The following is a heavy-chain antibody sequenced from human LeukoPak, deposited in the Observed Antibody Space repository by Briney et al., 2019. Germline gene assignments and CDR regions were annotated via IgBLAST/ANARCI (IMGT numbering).Heavy chain of an antibody. D-gene: IGHD3-10*01. J-gene: IGHJ3*02. V-gene: IGHV4-59*01. Sequence: SETLSLTCTVSGGSTSSYYWNWIRQPPGKELEWIGNIYYSGSTNYNPYLKSRVTISIDASKNQFSLKVNSAIAADTAVYYCARESMYSSVGSYGFDIWGQGTMVTVSS. CDR1: GGSTSSYY. CDR2: IYYSGST. CDR3: ARESMYSSVGSYGFDI.